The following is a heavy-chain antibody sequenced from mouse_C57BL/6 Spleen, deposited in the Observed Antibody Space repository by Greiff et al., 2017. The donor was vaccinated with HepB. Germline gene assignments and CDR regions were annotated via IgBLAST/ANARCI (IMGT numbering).Heavy chain of an antibody. V-gene: IGHV3-6*01. Sequence: DVKLVESGPGLVKPSQSLSLTCSVTGYSITSGYYWNWIRQFPGNKLEWMGYISYDGSNNYNPSLKNRISITRDTSKNQFFLKLNSVTTEDTATYYCARDPGSSFSSYWGQGTLVTVSA. J-gene: IGHJ3*01. D-gene: IGHD1-1*01. CDR3: ARDPGSSFSSY. CDR1: GYSITSGYY. CDR2: ISYDGSN.